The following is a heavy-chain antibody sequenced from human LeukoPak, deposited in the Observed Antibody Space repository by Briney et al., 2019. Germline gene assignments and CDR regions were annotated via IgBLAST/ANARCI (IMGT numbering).Heavy chain of an antibody. D-gene: IGHD3-10*01. Sequence: SETLSLTCTVSGGSISSGGYYWSWIRQHPGKGLEWIGYIYYSGSTYYNPSLKSRVTISVDTSKNQFSLKLSSVTAADTAVYYGARDDGGGAFDIWGQGTMVTVSS. CDR1: GGSISSGGYY. V-gene: IGHV4-31*03. CDR3: ARDDGGGAFDI. J-gene: IGHJ3*02. CDR2: IYYSGST.